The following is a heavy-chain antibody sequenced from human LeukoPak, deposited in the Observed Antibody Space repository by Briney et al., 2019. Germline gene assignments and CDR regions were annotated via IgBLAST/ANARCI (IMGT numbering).Heavy chain of an antibody. V-gene: IGHV3-30-3*02. Sequence: GGSLRLSCAASGFTFSSYAMHWVRQAPGKGLEWVAVISYAGSNKYYGDSVKGRFTISRDNSKNTLHLQMNSLRVEDTAMYYCAKSGSVAGSVDYWGQGTLVTVSS. CDR3: AKSGSVAGSVDY. CDR2: ISYAGSNK. J-gene: IGHJ4*02. D-gene: IGHD6-19*01. CDR1: GFTFSSYA.